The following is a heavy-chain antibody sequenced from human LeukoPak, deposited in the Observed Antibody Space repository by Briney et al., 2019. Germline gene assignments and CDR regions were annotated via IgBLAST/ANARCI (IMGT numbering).Heavy chain of an antibody. D-gene: IGHD6-13*01. V-gene: IGHV1-69*05. CDR3: ATVIAAAGTTSDY. J-gene: IGHJ4*02. CDR1: GGTFSSYA. Sequence: GSSVKVSCKASGGTFSSYAISWVRQAPGQGLEWMGRIIPIIGTANYAQKFQGRVTITTDESTSTAYMELSSLRSEDTAVYYCATVIAAAGTTSDYWGQGTLVTVSS. CDR2: IIPIIGTA.